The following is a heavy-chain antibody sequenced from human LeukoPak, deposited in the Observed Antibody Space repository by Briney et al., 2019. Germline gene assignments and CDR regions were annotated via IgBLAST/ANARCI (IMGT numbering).Heavy chain of an antibody. CDR1: GGSLSSYY. CDR3: ARTASFYKRFDC. J-gene: IGHJ4*02. D-gene: IGHD3-16*02. CDR2: IYYSGST. Sequence: SETPYLTCTVSGGSLSSYYWSWLRQPPGKGLEWIGYIYYSGSTNYNTSLKSRGTISVDTSKNQFSLKLSSVTAADTAVYYCARTASFYKRFDCWGQGTLVTVSS. V-gene: IGHV4-59*01.